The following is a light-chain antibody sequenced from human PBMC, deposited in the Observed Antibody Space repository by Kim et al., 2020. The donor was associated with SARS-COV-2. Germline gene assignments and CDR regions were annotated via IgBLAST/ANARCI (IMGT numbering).Light chain of an antibody. CDR3: GTWDSSLSAV. Sequence: PGQNVTISCSGSTSNIGNKYVSWYQQLPGTAPNLLIYDNNKRPSGSPDRFSGSKSGTSATLGITGLQTGDEADYYCGTWDSSLSAVFGGGTKLTVL. CDR1: TSNIGNKY. CDR2: DNN. J-gene: IGLJ3*02. V-gene: IGLV1-51*01.